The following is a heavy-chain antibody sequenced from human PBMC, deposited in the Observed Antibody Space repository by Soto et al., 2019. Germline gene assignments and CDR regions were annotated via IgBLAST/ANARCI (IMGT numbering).Heavy chain of an antibody. Sequence: EVQLMESGGGLVQPGGSLRLSCAASGFTFSSDWMSWVRQAPGKGLEWVANIKKDGSEKYYVDSVKGRFTISSDNAKNSLFLQMNSLRAEDTAVYYCARADRSEWPGLYGSDVWGQGTTVTVSS. V-gene: IGHV3-7*01. D-gene: IGHD3-3*01. CDR1: GFTFSSDW. CDR3: ARADRSEWPGLYGSDV. CDR2: IKKDGSEK. J-gene: IGHJ6*02.